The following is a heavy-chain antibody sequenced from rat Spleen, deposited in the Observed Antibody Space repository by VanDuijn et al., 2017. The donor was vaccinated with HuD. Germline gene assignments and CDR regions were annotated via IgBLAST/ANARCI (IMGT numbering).Heavy chain of an antibody. J-gene: IGHJ2*01. CDR3: ARHGARFPLLRWDYFDY. D-gene: IGHD1-1*01. V-gene: IGHV5-17*01. Sequence: EVQLVESGGGLVQPGRSLKLSCAASGFTFSDYAMAWVRQAPKKGLEWVATIIYDGSSTYYRDSVKGRFTISRDNAKSTLYRQMDSRRSEDTATYYCARHGARFPLLRWDYFDYWGQGVMVTVSS. CDR1: GFTFSDYA. CDR2: IIYDGSST.